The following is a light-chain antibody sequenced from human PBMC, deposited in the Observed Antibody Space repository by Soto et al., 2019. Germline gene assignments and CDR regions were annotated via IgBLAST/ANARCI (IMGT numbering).Light chain of an antibody. J-gene: IGKJ4*01. CDR1: QSVSSN. CDR3: QQYDNWPLT. CDR2: GAS. V-gene: IGKV3-15*01. Sequence: EIVMTQSPATLPVSPGERATLSCRASQSVSSNLAWYQQKPGQAPRFLIYGASTRATGIPARFSGSGSGTEFTLTISSLQSEDFAVYYCQQYDNWPLTFGGGTTVDIK.